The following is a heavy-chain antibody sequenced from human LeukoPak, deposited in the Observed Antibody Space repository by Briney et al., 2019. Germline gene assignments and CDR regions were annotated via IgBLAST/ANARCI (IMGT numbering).Heavy chain of an antibody. CDR3: ARVTTYYYDSPTLFDP. CDR2: IYPGDSDT. J-gene: IGHJ5*02. CDR1: GYSFTSYW. D-gene: IGHD3-22*01. V-gene: IGHV5-51*01. Sequence: GESLKISCQGSGYSFTSYWIGWVRQMPGKGLEWMGIIYPGDSDTRYSPSFQGQVTISADKSISTAYLQWSSLKASDTAMYYCARVTTYYYDSPTLFDPWGQGTLVTVSS.